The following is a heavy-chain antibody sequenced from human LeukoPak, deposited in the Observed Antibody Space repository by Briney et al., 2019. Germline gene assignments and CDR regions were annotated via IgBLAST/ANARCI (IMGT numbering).Heavy chain of an antibody. J-gene: IGHJ5*02. CDR2: INPNSGGT. D-gene: IGHD1-26*01. CDR3: ARDGQKWELGYNWFDP. Sequence: ASVKVSCKASGYTFTNYYIHWVRQAPGQGLEWMGWINPNSGGTNYAQKFQGRVTMTRDTSISTAYMELSRLRYDDTAVYYCARDGQKWELGYNWFDPWGQGTLVTVSS. V-gene: IGHV1-2*02. CDR1: GYTFTNYY.